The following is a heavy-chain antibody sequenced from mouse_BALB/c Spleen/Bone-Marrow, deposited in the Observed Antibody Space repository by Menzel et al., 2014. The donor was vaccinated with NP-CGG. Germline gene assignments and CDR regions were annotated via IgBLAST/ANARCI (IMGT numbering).Heavy chain of an antibody. D-gene: IGHD2-13*01. J-gene: IGHJ4*01. Sequence: QVQLQQSGPGLVAPSQSLSITCTVSGFSLTHYGVHWVRQPPGKGLEWLGVIWAGGSTNYISALMSRLSISKDNSKSQVFLKIHSLQTDDTAMYVCARVGDSDYAMDYWGQGSSVTVSS. CDR3: ARVGDSDYAMDY. V-gene: IGHV2-9*02. CDR2: IWAGGST. CDR1: GFSLTHYG.